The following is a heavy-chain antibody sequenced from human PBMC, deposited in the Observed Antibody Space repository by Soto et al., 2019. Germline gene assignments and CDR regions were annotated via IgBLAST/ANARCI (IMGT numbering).Heavy chain of an antibody. CDR3: ARDYMVRGVMRWFDP. Sequence: QVQLQESGPGLVKPSGTLSLTCAVSGGSISSSNWWSWVRQPPGKGLEWIGEIYHSGSTNYNPSLKSRGTISVDKSKNQFSLKLSSGTAADTAVYYCARDYMVRGVMRWFDPWGQGTLVTVSS. CDR1: GGSISSSNW. D-gene: IGHD3-10*01. CDR2: IYHSGST. J-gene: IGHJ5*02. V-gene: IGHV4-4*02.